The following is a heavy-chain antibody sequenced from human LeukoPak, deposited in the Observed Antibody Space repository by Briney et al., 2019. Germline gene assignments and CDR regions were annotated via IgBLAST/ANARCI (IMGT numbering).Heavy chain of an antibody. CDR3: ARGYFDSRDSSNPFDN. Sequence: SETLSLTCTVSGGSISSYYWSWIRQTPGKGLEWIGCIHTNGNNDYNPPLRGRVTMSVDTSKNQFSLKMTSVTAADTAVYYCARGYFDSRDSSNPFDNWGQGTLVTVSS. V-gene: IGHV4-4*09. J-gene: IGHJ4*02. CDR1: GGSISSYY. CDR2: IHTNGNN. D-gene: IGHD3-9*01.